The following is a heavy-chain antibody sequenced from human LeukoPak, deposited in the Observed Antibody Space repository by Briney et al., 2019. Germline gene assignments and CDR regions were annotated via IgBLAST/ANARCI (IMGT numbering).Heavy chain of an antibody. J-gene: IGHJ4*02. V-gene: IGHV4-59*01. CDR1: GGSISSYY. D-gene: IGHD3-10*01. CDR3: ASSYGSGSYHSHPLDY. Sequence: SETLSLTCTVSGGSISSYYWSWIRQPPGKGLEWIGYIYYSGSTNYNPSLKSRVTISVDTSKNQFSLKLSSVTAADTAVYYCASSYGSGSYHSHPLDYWGQGTLVTVSS. CDR2: IYYSGST.